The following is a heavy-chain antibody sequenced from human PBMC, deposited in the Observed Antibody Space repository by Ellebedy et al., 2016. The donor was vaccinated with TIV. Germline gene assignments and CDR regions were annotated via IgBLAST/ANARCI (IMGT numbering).Heavy chain of an antibody. V-gene: IGHV6-1*01. CDR3: VGDFTTVRGVMNPFDY. CDR1: GDSVSGNSAA. D-gene: IGHD3-10*01. CDR2: TYYRSKWYN. Sequence: SETLSLXXAISGDSVSGNSAAWSWIRQSPSRGLEWLGRTYYRSKWYNDYAESVKSRLTINADTSKNQFSLQLKSVTPEDTAVYYCVGDFTTVRGVMNPFDYWGQGTLVTVSS. J-gene: IGHJ4*02.